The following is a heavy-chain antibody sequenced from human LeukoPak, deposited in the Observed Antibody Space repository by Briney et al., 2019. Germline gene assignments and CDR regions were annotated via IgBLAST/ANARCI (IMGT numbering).Heavy chain of an antibody. Sequence: GSLRLSCAASGFTFSSYAMHWVRQAPGKGLEWVAVISYDGSNKYYADSVKGRFTISRDNSKNTLYLQMNSLRAEDTAVYYCARDNLLYGGNLYYYYGMDVWGQGTTVTVSS. CDR1: GFTFSSYA. CDR2: ISYDGSNK. J-gene: IGHJ6*02. D-gene: IGHD4-23*01. CDR3: ARDNLLYGGNLYYYYGMDV. V-gene: IGHV3-30*04.